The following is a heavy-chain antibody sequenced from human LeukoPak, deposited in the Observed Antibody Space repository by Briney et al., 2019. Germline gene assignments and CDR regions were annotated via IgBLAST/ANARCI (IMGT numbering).Heavy chain of an antibody. CDR2: IYHSGST. V-gene: IGHV4-4*02. D-gene: IGHD3-9*01. CDR3: AREDDILTGYYMRGGHFDY. J-gene: IGHJ4*02. CDR1: GGSISSSNW. Sequence: SGTLSLTCAVSGGSISSSNWWSWVRQPPGKGLEWIGEIYHSGSTNYNPSLKSRVTISVDKSKNQFSLKLSSVTAADTAVYYCAREDDILTGYYMRGGHFDYWGQGTLVTVSS.